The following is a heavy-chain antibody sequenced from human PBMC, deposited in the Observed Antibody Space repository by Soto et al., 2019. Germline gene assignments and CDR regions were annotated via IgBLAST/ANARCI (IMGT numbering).Heavy chain of an antibody. D-gene: IGHD3-10*01. V-gene: IGHV4-39*01. CDR1: GGSISSSSYY. Sequence: PSETLSLTFTVSGGSISSSSYYWGWIRQPPGKGLEWIGSIYYSGSTYYNPSLKSRVTISVDTSKNQFSLKLSSVTAADTAVYYCARLPGITMVRGVNWFDPWGQGTLVTVSS. CDR2: IYYSGST. J-gene: IGHJ5*02. CDR3: ARLPGITMVRGVNWFDP.